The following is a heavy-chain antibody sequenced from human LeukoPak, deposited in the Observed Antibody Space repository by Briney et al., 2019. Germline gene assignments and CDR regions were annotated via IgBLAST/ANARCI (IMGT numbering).Heavy chain of an antibody. CDR3: TTDRDSSGWYYFDY. J-gene: IGHJ4*02. D-gene: IGHD6-19*01. CDR1: GFTFSNAW. V-gene: IGHV3-15*01. CDR2: IKSKTDGGTT. Sequence: PGGSLRLSCAASGFTFSNAWMSWVRQAPGKGLEWVGRIKSKTDGGTTDYAAPVKGRFTISRDDSKNTLYLQMNSLKTEDTAVYYCTTDRDSSGWYYFDYWGQGTLVTVSS.